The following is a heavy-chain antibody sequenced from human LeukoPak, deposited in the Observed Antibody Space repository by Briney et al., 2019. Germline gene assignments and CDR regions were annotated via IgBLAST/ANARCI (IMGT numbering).Heavy chain of an antibody. D-gene: IGHD3-22*01. V-gene: IGHV2-5*02. CDR1: GFSLNTRGVG. Sequence: SGPTLVNPTQSLTLTCTFSGFSLNTRGVGVGWIRQPPGRALEWLALIYWDDDRRYSPSLKSRLTITKDTSKNQVVLTMTNMDPVDTATYFCAHRKNYYDSSVFDNWGQGTLVTVSS. CDR3: AHRKNYYDSSVFDN. CDR2: IYWDDDR. J-gene: IGHJ4*02.